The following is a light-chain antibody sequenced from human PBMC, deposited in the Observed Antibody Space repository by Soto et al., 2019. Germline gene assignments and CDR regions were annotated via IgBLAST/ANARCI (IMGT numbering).Light chain of an antibody. Sequence: EIVLTQSAATLSLSPGERATLSCRASQSVSTYLAWFQQVPGQAPRLLIYGASNRATGIPDRFSGSGSGTDFTLTISRLEPEDFAVYYCQQYSSLSWTFGQGTKVDI. CDR3: QQYSSLSWT. V-gene: IGKV3-20*01. CDR1: QSVSTY. J-gene: IGKJ1*01. CDR2: GAS.